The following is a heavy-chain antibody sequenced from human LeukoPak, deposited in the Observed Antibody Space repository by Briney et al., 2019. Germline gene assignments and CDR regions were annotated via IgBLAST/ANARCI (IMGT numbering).Heavy chain of an antibody. CDR1: GGSITNSYW. CDR2: IYYSGST. J-gene: IGHJ4*02. CDR3: ARGMVRGVIMLDY. D-gene: IGHD3-10*01. Sequence: PSETLSLTCAVSGGSITNSYWWTWVRQSPGKGLEWVGEIYYSGSTNYNPSLKSRVTMSVDKSKNQFSLKLSSVTAADTAVYYCARGMVRGVIMLDYWGQGTLVTVSS. V-gene: IGHV4-4*02.